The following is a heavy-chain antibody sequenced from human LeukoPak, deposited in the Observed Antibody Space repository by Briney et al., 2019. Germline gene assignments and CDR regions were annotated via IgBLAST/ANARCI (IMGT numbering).Heavy chain of an antibody. Sequence: GGSLRLSCAASGFTISDHYMDWVRQAPGKGLEWVGRSRNKADSYTTYYAASVKGRFTISRDDSKNSLCLQMNSLKAEDTAVYYCTRHFFSDWGQGTLVTVSS. CDR2: SRNKADSYTT. J-gene: IGHJ4*02. V-gene: IGHV3-72*01. CDR3: TRHFFSD. CDR1: GFTISDHY. D-gene: IGHD1-26*01.